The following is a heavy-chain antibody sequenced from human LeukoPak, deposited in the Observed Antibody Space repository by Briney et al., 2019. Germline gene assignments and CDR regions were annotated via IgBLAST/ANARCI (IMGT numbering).Heavy chain of an antibody. V-gene: IGHV5-51*01. CDR3: ARRDGYNSFDY. Sequence: GGSLRLSCAASGFSFSNAWIGWVRQMPGKGLEWMGSIFPGDSDTRYSPSFQGQVTISADKSISTAYLQWSSLKASDTAMYYCARRDGYNSFDYWGQGTLVTVSS. J-gene: IGHJ4*02. CDR1: GFSFSNAW. CDR2: IFPGDSDT. D-gene: IGHD5-24*01.